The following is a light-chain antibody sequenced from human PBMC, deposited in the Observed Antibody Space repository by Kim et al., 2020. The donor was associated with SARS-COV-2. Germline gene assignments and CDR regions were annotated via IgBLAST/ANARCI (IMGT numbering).Light chain of an antibody. Sequence: ASAGDRITSTCRASQNIATHLNWYQQRPGEAPKLLIYSASTLRSGVPSRFSGSGSGTYFTLTISNLQPEDFASYFCQQSYSIPITFGPGTRLEIK. V-gene: IGKV1-39*01. CDR3: QQSYSIPIT. CDR1: QNIATH. CDR2: SAS. J-gene: IGKJ5*01.